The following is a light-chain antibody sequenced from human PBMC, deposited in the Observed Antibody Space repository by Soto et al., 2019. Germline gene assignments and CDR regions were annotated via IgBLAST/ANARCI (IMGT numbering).Light chain of an antibody. CDR3: QQRGNWAYC. Sequence: EIVLTQSPATLSLSPGERATLSCRASQSVSSYLAWYQQRPGQAPRLLIFDASNRATGITARFSGSGSGTDFTLTISSLEAEDFAFYYCQQRGNWAYCWGQGTMVDIK. CDR1: QSVSSY. J-gene: IGKJ2*03. CDR2: DAS. V-gene: IGKV3-11*01.